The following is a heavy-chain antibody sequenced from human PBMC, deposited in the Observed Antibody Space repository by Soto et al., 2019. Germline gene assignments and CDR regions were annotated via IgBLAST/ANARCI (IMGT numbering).Heavy chain of an antibody. Sequence: SGPTLVNPTQTLTLTCTFSGFSFATAGVAVGWIRQTPGGALEWLTLIYYNDDRRFSPSLKTRLTITGDTSKNQVVLSLTNVDPGDTATYFCAHSDGGYEIIYFDFWGQGIPVTVSS. CDR1: GFSFATAGVA. CDR3: AHSDGGYEIIYFDF. D-gene: IGHD5-12*01. V-gene: IGHV2-5*01. CDR2: IYYNDDR. J-gene: IGHJ4*02.